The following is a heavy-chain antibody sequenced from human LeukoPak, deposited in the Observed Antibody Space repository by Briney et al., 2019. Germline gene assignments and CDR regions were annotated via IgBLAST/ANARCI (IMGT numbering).Heavy chain of an antibody. CDR1: GFTFSSYA. CDR2: ISYDGSNK. V-gene: IGHV3-30*04. CDR3: ARAHNWKYGSFDF. J-gene: IGHJ4*02. D-gene: IGHD1-7*01. Sequence: PGGSLRLSCAASGFTFSSYAMHWVRQAPGKGLEWVAVISYDGSNKYYADSVKGRFTISRDNSKNTLYLQMNSLRAEDTAVYYCARAHNWKYGSFDFWGQGTLVTVSS.